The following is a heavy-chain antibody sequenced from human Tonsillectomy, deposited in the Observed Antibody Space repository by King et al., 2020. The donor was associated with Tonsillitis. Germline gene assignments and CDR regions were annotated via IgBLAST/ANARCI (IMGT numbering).Heavy chain of an antibody. CDR2: ISAYNGNT. CDR3: AIDSVVPSYYDILTGSVYFDI. J-gene: IGHJ3*02. V-gene: IGHV1-18*04. Sequence: QVQLVESGAEVKKPGASVKVSCKASGYTFTSYGISWVRQAPGQGLEWMGWISAYNGNTNYAQKLQGRVTMTTDTSTSTAYMELRSLRSDDTAVYYCAIDSVVPSYYDILTGSVYFDIWGQGTMVTVSS. D-gene: IGHD3-9*01. CDR1: GYTFTSYG.